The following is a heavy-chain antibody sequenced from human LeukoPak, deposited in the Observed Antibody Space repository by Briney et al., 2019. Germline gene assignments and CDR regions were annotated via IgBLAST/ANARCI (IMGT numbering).Heavy chain of an antibody. CDR3: AGEPAKMYSSGWYPQLDPFRILPHYNWFDP. CDR2: IYHSGST. D-gene: IGHD6-19*01. J-gene: IGHJ5*02. Sequence: SGTLSLTCAVSGGSISSSNWWSWVRQPPGKGLEWIGEIYHSGSTNYNPSLKSRVTISVDKSKNQFSLKLSSVTAADTAVYYCAGEPAKMYSSGWYPQLDPFRILPHYNWFDPWGQGTLVTVSS. V-gene: IGHV4-4*02. CDR1: GGSISSSNW.